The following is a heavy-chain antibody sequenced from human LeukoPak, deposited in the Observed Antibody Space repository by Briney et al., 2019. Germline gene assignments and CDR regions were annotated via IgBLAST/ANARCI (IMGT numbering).Heavy chain of an antibody. CDR1: GGTFSSYT. D-gene: IGHD5-12*01. Sequence: SVKLSCKASGGTFSSYTFSWIRQPPGQGHGWMGSIIPILGIANYAQKFQGRVTITADKSTSTAYMELSSLRSEDTAVYYCARIVATTRYAFNIWGQGTMVTVSS. CDR3: ARIVATTRYAFNI. J-gene: IGHJ3*02. V-gene: IGHV1-69*02. CDR2: IIPILGIA.